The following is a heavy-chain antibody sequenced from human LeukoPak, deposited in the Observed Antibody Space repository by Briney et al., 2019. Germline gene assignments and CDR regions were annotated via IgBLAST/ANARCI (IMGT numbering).Heavy chain of an antibody. CDR3: AREGGPYRPPDY. CDR2: VHLSGRT. V-gene: IGHV4-4*02. J-gene: IGHJ4*02. CDR1: GGSISSTNW. Sequence: SETLSLTCGVSGGSISSTNWWTWVRQPPGEGLEWIGEVHLSGRTNYNPSLESRVTVSVDMSENHISLKLTSVTAADTAVYYCAREGGPYRPPDYSGQGTLVTVSS.